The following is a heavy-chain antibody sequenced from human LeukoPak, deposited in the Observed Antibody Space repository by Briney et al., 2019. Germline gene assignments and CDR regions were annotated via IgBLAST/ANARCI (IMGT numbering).Heavy chain of an antibody. Sequence: KSSETLSLTCTVSGGSISSYYWSWVRQPPGKGLEWIGYIYYSGSTNYNPSLKSRVTISVDTSKDQFSLKLSSVTAADTAVYYCARDRDYYGSGSYNWFDPWGQGTLVIVSS. D-gene: IGHD3-10*01. CDR1: GGSISSYY. J-gene: IGHJ5*02. CDR3: ARDRDYYGSGSYNWFDP. V-gene: IGHV4-59*01. CDR2: IYYSGST.